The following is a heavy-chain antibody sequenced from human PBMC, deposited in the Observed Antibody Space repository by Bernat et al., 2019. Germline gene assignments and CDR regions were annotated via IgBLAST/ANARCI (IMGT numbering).Heavy chain of an antibody. CDR3: ARGTGCCWNFYAFDI. CDR1: GGSISNGY. V-gene: IGHV4-59*01. Sequence: QVQLQESGPGLVKPSETLSLTCTVSGGSISNGYWRWIWQRQRKGHGRVWYMYYSGSTNYNPPLQSRVTISVDTSKNQFSLKLSSVTAADTAVYYCARGTGCCWNFYAFDIWGQGTMVTVSS. CDR2: MYYSGST. D-gene: IGHD1-1*01. J-gene: IGHJ3*02.